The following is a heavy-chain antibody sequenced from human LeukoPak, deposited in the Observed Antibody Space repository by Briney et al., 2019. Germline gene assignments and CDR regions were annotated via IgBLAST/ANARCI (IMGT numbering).Heavy chain of an antibody. Sequence: ASVKVSCKASGYTFTSYGISWVRQAPGQGLEWMGWISAYNGNTNYAQKLQGRVTMTTDTSTSTAYMELRSLRSDDTAVYYCARVGYYGSGSYSNFDYWGQGTLVTVSS. CDR2: ISAYNGNT. CDR3: ARVGYYGSGSYSNFDY. V-gene: IGHV1-18*01. J-gene: IGHJ4*02. CDR1: GYTFTSYG. D-gene: IGHD3-10*01.